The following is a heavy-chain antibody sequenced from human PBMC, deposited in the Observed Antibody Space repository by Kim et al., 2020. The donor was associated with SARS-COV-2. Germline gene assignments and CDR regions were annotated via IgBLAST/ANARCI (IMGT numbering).Heavy chain of an antibody. Sequence: SETLSLTCTVSVGSISPFLWSWIRQPPGKGPEWLGFVNYTGSTKYNPSLKSRLTMSVDLSKNQFSLKLTSLTAADTAVYYFAREEGREGGLDYWGPGTLVTVSS. J-gene: IGHJ4*02. D-gene: IGHD1-26*01. CDR2: VNYTGST. CDR1: VGSISPFL. CDR3: AREEGREGGLDY. V-gene: IGHV4-59*01.